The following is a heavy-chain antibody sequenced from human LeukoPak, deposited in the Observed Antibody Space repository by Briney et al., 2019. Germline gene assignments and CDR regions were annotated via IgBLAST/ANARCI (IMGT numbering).Heavy chain of an antibody. CDR1: GFTFSNFA. J-gene: IGHJ4*02. CDR3: AREIQLWFEIDY. CDR2: IKQDGSEK. Sequence: PGRSLRLSCAASGFTFSNFAMHWVRQAPGKGLEWVANIKQDGSEKYYVDSVKGRFTISRDNAKNSLYLQMNSLRAEDTAVYYCAREIQLWFEIDYWGQGTLVTVSS. V-gene: IGHV3-7*01. D-gene: IGHD5-18*01.